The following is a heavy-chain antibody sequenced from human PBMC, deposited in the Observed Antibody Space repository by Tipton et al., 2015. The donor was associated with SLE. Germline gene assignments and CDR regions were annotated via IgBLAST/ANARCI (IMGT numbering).Heavy chain of an antibody. Sequence: TLSLTCIVSGDSISSSSYYWGWIRQPPGKGLEWVGTVYYTGNTFYNPSLKSRVTILVDTSKNQSSLKLSSVTAADTAVYYCARDEYRYDATGYHLLGHFDFWGQGTLVTVSS. V-gene: IGHV4-39*07. J-gene: IGHJ4*02. CDR2: VYYTGNT. D-gene: IGHD3-22*01. CDR3: ARDEYRYDATGYHLLGHFDF. CDR1: GDSISSSSYY.